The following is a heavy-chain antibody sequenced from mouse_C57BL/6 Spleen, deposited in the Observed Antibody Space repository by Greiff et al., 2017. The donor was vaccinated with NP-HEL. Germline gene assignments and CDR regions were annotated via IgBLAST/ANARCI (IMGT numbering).Heavy chain of an antibody. CDR2: IYPGDGDT. CDR1: GYAFSSSW. CDR3: ASYDYDGYWYFDV. J-gene: IGHJ1*03. D-gene: IGHD2-4*01. Sequence: QVHVKQSGPELVKPGASVKISCKASGYAFSSSWMNWVKQRPGKGLEWIGRIYPGDGDTNYNGKFKGKATLTADKSSSTAYMQLSSLTSEDSAVYFCASYDYDGYWYFDVWGTGTTVTVSS. V-gene: IGHV1-82*01.